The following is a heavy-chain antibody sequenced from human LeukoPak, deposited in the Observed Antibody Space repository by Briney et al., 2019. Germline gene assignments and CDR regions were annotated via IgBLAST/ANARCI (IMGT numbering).Heavy chain of an antibody. J-gene: IGHJ5*02. Sequence: ASVKVSCKASGYTFTGYYMHWVRQAPGQGLEWMGWINPNSGGTNYAQKFQGRVTMTRDTSISTAYMELSRLRSDDTAVYYCARLYDFWSGYPPKNNWLDPWGQGTLVTVSS. CDR1: GYTFTGYY. CDR2: INPNSGGT. CDR3: ARLYDFWSGYPPKNNWLDP. V-gene: IGHV1-2*02. D-gene: IGHD3-3*01.